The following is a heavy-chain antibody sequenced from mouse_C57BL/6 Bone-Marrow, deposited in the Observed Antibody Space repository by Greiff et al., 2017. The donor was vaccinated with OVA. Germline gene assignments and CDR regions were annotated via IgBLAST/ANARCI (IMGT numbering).Heavy chain of an antibody. D-gene: IGHD2-5*01. Sequence: EVKLLESGGGLVQPGGSLKLSCAASGIAFSRYWMSWVRRAPGKGLEWIGEINPDSSTINYAPSLKDKFIISRDNAKNTLYLQMSKVRSEDTALYYCARRRSNYYFDYWGQGTTLTVSS. CDR3: ARRRSNYYFDY. CDR2: INPDSSTI. V-gene: IGHV4-1*01. CDR1: GIAFSRYW. J-gene: IGHJ2*01.